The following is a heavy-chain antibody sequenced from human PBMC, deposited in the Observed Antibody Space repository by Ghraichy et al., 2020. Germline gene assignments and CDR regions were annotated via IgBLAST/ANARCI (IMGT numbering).Heavy chain of an antibody. Sequence: SETLSLTCTVSGGSISSSSYYWGWIRQPPGKGLEWIGSIYYSGSTYYNPSLKSRVTISVDTSKNQFSLKLSSVTAADTAVYYCARHQWDHLLVIDPWGQGTLVTVSS. CDR1: GGSISSSSYY. CDR3: ARHQWDHLLVIDP. V-gene: IGHV4-39*01. CDR2: IYYSGST. J-gene: IGHJ5*02. D-gene: IGHD3-10*01.